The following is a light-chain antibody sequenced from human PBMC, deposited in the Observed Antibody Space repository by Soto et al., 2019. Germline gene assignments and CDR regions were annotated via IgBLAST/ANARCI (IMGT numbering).Light chain of an antibody. CDR2: GAS. Sequence: EIVMTQSPATLSVSPGEIATLSCRASQTFSSSYLAWYQQKPGQAPRLLIYGASSRATGIPDRFSGGGSGTDFTLIISKLEPEDFAVYYCQQYGSSLFTFGPGTKVDIK. CDR1: QTFSSSY. CDR3: QQYGSSLFT. J-gene: IGKJ3*01. V-gene: IGKV3-20*01.